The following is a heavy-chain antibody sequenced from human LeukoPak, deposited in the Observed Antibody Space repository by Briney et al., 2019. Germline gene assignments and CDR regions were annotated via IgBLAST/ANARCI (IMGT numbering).Heavy chain of an antibody. CDR1: GFIFDTYG. D-gene: IGHD3-10*01. CDR2: ISYDGSNK. J-gene: IGHJ4*02. CDR3: ARDRRITMVRGPSYYFDY. V-gene: IGHV3-30*19. Sequence: GGSLRLSCAASGFIFDTYGMHWVRQAPGKGLEWVAVISYDGSNKYYADSVKGRFTISRDNSKNTLYLQMNSLRAEDTAVYYCARDRRITMVRGPSYYFDYWGQGTLVTVSS.